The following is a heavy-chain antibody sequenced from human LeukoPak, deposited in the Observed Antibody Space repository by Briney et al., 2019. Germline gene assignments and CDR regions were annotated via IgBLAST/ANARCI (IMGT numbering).Heavy chain of an antibody. V-gene: IGHV4-39*07. D-gene: IGHD5-18*01. CDR1: GGSISSSPYY. J-gene: IGHJ5*02. CDR2: IYYSGTT. Sequence: KTSETLSLTCTVSGGSISSSPYYWGWIRQPPGKGLEWIGSIYYSGTTHYSPSLESRVTISVDTSKNQFSLKLASVTAADTAIYYCAKGAGGFSYYNWFDPWGQGTLVTVSS. CDR3: AKGAGGFSYYNWFDP.